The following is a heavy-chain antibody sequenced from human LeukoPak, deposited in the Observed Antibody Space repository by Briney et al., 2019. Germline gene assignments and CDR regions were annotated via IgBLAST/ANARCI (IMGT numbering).Heavy chain of an antibody. CDR2: ISDGGSNK. CDR1: GFTFSSYA. D-gene: IGHD3-10*01. V-gene: IGHV3-30-3*02. CDR3: AKPAFRGSGSSNFDY. Sequence: PGGSLRLSCAASGFTFSSYAIHWVRQAPGKGLEWVAVISDGGSNKYYADSVKGRFTISRDNSNNTLYLQMNSLRDEDTAVYYCAKPAFRGSGSSNFDYWGQGTLVTVSS. J-gene: IGHJ4*02.